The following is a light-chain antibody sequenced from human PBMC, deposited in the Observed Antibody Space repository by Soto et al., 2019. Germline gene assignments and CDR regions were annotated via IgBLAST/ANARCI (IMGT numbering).Light chain of an antibody. CDR3: QHYSSWPVT. J-gene: IGKJ4*01. Sequence: IVLTQSPATLSVSPGERVVLSCRATQSVANKFAWYQQKPGQAPRLLIYDASIRATGIPARFSGSGSGTEFTLTISSLQSEDFVLYYCQHYSSWPVTFGGGTKVEIK. CDR2: DAS. V-gene: IGKV3-15*01. CDR1: QSVANK.